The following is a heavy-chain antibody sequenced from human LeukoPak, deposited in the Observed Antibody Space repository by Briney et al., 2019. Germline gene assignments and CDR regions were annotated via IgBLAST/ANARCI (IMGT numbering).Heavy chain of an antibody. V-gene: IGHV3-48*04. Sequence: GGSLRLSCAASGFTFIYYSMTWVRLAPGKGLEWISYISSSGRTIYYADSVKGRFTISRDNAKNSVYLQMNSLSAEDTAVYYCARDRARATEGPELDYWGQGTLVTVSS. D-gene: IGHD1-26*01. CDR3: ARDRARATEGPELDY. CDR2: ISSSGRTI. CDR1: GFTFIYYS. J-gene: IGHJ4*02.